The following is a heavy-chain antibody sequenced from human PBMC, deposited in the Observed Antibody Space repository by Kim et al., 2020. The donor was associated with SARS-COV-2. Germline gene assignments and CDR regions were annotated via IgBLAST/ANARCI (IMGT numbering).Heavy chain of an antibody. D-gene: IGHD3-22*01. CDR2: INTNTGNP. Sequence: ASVKVSCKASGYTFTSYAMNWVRQAPGQGLEWMGWINTNTGNPTYAQGFTGRFVFSLDTSVSTAYLQISSLKAEDTAVYYCAIRDYYDTYNWFDPWGQGTLVTVSS. CDR3: AIRDYYDTYNWFDP. CDR1: GYTFTSYA. V-gene: IGHV7-4-1*02. J-gene: IGHJ5*02.